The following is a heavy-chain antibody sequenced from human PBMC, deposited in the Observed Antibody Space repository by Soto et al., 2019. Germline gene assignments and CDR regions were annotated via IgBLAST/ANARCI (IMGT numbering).Heavy chain of an antibody. V-gene: IGHV3-30*18. J-gene: IGHJ6*02. CDR3: AKATRSRAVTATRVNGMAF. CDR1: GFSFSDFG. Sequence: QVQLVESGGGVVQPGRSLRLSCAPSGFSFSDFGMHWVRQAPGKGLEWVAAISHDGSNQYYGDSVKGRFSISRDHSNNRLSLQMNNLKVEDSAFYYCAKATRSRAVTATRVNGMAFWGQGTTVTVSS. CDR2: ISHDGSNQ. D-gene: IGHD2-21*02.